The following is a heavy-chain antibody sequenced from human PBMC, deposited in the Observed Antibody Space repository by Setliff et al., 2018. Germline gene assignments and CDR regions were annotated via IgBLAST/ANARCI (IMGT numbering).Heavy chain of an antibody. CDR1: GGPISSATYR. D-gene: IGHD3-10*01. CDR2: IFYNGDT. V-gene: IGHV4-39*07. J-gene: IGHJ6*03. Sequence: SETLSLTCSVSGGPISSATYRWGWIRQPPGKGLEWIGNIFYNGDTNYNPSLKSRVAMSVDTSKNQFSLKVRSATAADTAVYYCARDNRARHYMDVWGKGTTVTVSS. CDR3: ARDNRARHYMDV.